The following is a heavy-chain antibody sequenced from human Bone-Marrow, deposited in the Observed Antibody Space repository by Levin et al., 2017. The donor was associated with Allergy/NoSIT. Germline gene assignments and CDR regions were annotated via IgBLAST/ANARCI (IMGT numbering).Heavy chain of an antibody. V-gene: IGHV1-24*01. Sequence: ASVTVSCKVSGYSISRLSMHWVRQAPGKGLEWMGGFDTEDAETVYAQMFQGRVTMTEDTSTDTAYMALSRLRSEDTDVYYCAAGRGQGDYGESAFDIWGQGTMVTVSS. J-gene: IGHJ3*02. CDR3: AAGRGQGDYGESAFDI. CDR1: GYSISRLS. CDR2: FDTEDAET. D-gene: IGHD4-17*01.